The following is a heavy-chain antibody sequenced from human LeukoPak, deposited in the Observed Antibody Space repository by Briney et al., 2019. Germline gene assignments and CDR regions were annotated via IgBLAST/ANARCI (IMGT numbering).Heavy chain of an antibody. D-gene: IGHD2-2*01. V-gene: IGHV4-4*09. CDR1: GGSISSYY. Sequence: PSETLSLTCTVSGGSISSYYWSWIRQPPGKGLEWIGYIYTSGSTNYNPSLKSRVTISIDTSKNQFPLKLSSVTAADTAVYYCARQSCSSTTCPHRNVFDIWGQGTMVTVSS. J-gene: IGHJ3*02. CDR2: IYTSGST. CDR3: ARQSCSSTTCPHRNVFDI.